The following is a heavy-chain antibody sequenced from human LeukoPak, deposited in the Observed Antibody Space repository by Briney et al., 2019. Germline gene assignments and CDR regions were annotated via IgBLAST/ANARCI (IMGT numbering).Heavy chain of an antibody. J-gene: IGHJ4*02. CDR1: GFTFSSYA. CDR3: AKGLNSGSYPWFYY. Sequence: GGSLRLSCAASGFTFSSYAMSWVRQAPGSGLEWASGNSGSCGNTYYADSVGGRFTISRDNSKNMLYLHMNSLRAEDTAVYYCAKGLNSGSYPWFYYGGQGALVTVSS. D-gene: IGHD1-26*01. CDR2: NSGSCGNT. V-gene: IGHV3-23*01.